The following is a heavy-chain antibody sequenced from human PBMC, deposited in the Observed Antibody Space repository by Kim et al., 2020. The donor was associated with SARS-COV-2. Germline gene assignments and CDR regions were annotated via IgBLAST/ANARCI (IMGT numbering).Heavy chain of an antibody. Sequence: GGSLRLSCAASGFTFSDYYMTWIRQAPGKGLEWLSYISSSTTYTNYADSVKGRFTISRDNAKNSLYLQMNSLRAEDTAVYYCARRGDFDCTGGSCYLDYWGQGTLVTVSS. CDR2: ISSSTTYT. CDR3: ARRGDFDCTGGSCYLDY. J-gene: IGHJ4*02. V-gene: IGHV3-11*03. D-gene: IGHD2-15*01. CDR1: GFTFSDYY.